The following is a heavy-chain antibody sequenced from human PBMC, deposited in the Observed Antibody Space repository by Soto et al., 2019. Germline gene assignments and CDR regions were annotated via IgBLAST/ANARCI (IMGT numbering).Heavy chain of an antibody. Sequence: PGGSLRLSCAASGFTLSSYSMNWVRQAPGKGLEWVSSISSSSSYIYYADSVKGRFTISRDNAKNSLYLQMNSLRAEDTAVYYCARDHMKLYSSSPRWFDPWGQGTLVTVSS. CDR3: ARDHMKLYSSSPRWFDP. J-gene: IGHJ5*02. V-gene: IGHV3-21*01. D-gene: IGHD6-13*01. CDR2: ISSSSSYI. CDR1: GFTLSSYS.